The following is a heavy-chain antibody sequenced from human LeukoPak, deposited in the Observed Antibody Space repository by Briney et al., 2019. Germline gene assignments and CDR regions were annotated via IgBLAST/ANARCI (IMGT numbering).Heavy chain of an antibody. D-gene: IGHD1-26*01. V-gene: IGHV3-23*01. CDR3: ANPRVGATSWFDP. CDR2: ISGSGGST. CDR1: GFTFSSYA. Sequence: GGPLRLSCAASGFTFSSYAISWVRQAPGKGLEWVSAISGSGGSTYYADSVKGRFTISRDNSKNTLYLQMNSLRAEDTAVYYCANPRVGATSWFDPWGQGTLVTVSS. J-gene: IGHJ5*02.